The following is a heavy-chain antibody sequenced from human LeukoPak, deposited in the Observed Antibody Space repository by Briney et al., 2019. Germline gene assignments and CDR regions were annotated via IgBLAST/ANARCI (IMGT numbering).Heavy chain of an antibody. CDR3: AKARIAAAGTGAFDV. Sequence: PGGSLRLSCAASGFTVSSYDMTWVRQAPGKGLEWVSAFSATDGSAQYAESVKGRFTISRDNSENSLYLQMDSLRDEDTAVYYCAKARIAAAGTGAFDVWGQGTMVTVSS. CDR1: GFTVSSYD. CDR2: FSATDGSA. V-gene: IGHV3-23*01. J-gene: IGHJ3*01. D-gene: IGHD6-13*01.